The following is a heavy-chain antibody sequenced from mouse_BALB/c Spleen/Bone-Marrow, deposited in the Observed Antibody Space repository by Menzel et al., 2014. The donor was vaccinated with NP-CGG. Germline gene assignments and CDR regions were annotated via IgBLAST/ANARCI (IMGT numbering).Heavy chain of an antibody. CDR3: ARSYYGSSYYFDY. CDR2: ISSGSSTI. D-gene: IGHD1-1*01. V-gene: IGHV5-17*02. Sequence: DVKLVESGGGLVQPGGSRKLSCAASGFTFSSFGMHWVRRAPEKGLEWVAYISSGSSTIYYADTVKGRFTISRDNPKDTLFLQMTSLRSEDTAMYYCARSYYGSSYYFDYWGQGTTLTVSS. CDR1: GFTFSSFG. J-gene: IGHJ2*01.